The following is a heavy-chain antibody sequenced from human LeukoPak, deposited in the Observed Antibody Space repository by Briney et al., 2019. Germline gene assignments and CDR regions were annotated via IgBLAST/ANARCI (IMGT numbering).Heavy chain of an antibody. CDR1: GFTFSSHN. Sequence: GGSLRLSCAASGFTFSSHNMNWVRQAPGKGLEWVSYISSSSSTIYYADSVEGRFTISRDNAKNSLYLQMNSLRAEDTAIYYCAGYGSGSFWGQGTLVTVSS. V-gene: IGHV3-48*04. CDR3: AGYGSGSF. D-gene: IGHD3-10*01. J-gene: IGHJ4*02. CDR2: ISSSSSTI.